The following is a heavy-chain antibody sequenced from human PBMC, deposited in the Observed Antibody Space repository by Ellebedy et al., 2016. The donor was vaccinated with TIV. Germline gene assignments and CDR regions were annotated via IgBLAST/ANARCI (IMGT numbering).Heavy chain of an antibody. V-gene: IGHV3-23*01. Sequence: GESLKISCVASGFSFSSYAMVWVRRTPGKGLECVSIISGSGDTTYYADSVKGRFTISRDNSINTLYLQMNSLRGEDTAIYYCTKKFTTATTDLFDPWGQGTLVTVSS. CDR3: TKKFTTATTDLFDP. D-gene: IGHD1-1*01. CDR2: ISGSGDTT. J-gene: IGHJ5*02. CDR1: GFSFSSYA.